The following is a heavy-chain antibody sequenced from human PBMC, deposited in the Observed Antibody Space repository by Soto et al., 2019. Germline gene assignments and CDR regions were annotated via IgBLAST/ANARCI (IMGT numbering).Heavy chain of an antibody. J-gene: IGHJ4*02. V-gene: IGHV3-48*02. Sequence: EVQLVESGGGLVQPGGSLRLSCAASGFTFSTSPMHWVRQAPGKGLEWVSYIGGRTSTIYYSDSVKGRFTISRDNSRNTIYLQMNSLRDDDTALYYCARDPFNGWYVKLFDEWGQGTLVTVSS. CDR3: ARDPFNGWYVKLFDE. D-gene: IGHD6-19*01. CDR1: GFTFSTSP. CDR2: IGGRTSTI.